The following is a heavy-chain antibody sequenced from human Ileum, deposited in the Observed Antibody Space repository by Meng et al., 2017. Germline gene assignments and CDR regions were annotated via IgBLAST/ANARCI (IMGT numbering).Heavy chain of an antibody. CDR2: INGDGRTI. D-gene: IGHD2-21*01. J-gene: IGHJ4*02. CDR1: DFTSRSYW. Sequence: GESLNISCAASDFTSRSYWMHWVRHVPGKGLVWVSRINGDGRTINYADSVKGRFTIYRDNDKNTLYLQMNSLGVEDTAVYYCVRALIDGGGEAFWGQGTLVTVSS. CDR3: VRALIDGGGEAF. V-gene: IGHV3-74*01.